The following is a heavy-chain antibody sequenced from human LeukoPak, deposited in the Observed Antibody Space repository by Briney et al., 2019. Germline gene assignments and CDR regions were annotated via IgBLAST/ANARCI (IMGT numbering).Heavy chain of an antibody. CDR3: ATYYGGNSGVVY. J-gene: IGHJ4*02. D-gene: IGHD4-23*01. CDR1: GFTFSSYS. Sequence: GGSLRLSCAASGFTFSSYSMNWVRQAPGRGLEWVSSISSSSSYIYYADSVKGRFTISRDNAKNSLYLQMNSLRAEDTAVYYCATYYGGNSGVVYWGQGTLVTVSS. V-gene: IGHV3-21*01. CDR2: ISSSSSYI.